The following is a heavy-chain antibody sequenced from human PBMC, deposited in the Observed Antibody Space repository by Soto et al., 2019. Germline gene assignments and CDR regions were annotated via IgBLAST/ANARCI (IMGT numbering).Heavy chain of an antibody. Sequence: GGSLRLSCSASGVTFSRYAMHWVRQAPGKGLEYVSAISSNGGSTYYADSVKGRFTISRDNSKNTLYLQMSSLRAEDTAVYYCVKDAYDFWSGKLGLFDYWGQGTLVTVSS. CDR3: VKDAYDFWSGKLGLFDY. D-gene: IGHD3-3*01. V-gene: IGHV3-64D*08. CDR2: ISSNGGST. CDR1: GVTFSRYA. J-gene: IGHJ4*02.